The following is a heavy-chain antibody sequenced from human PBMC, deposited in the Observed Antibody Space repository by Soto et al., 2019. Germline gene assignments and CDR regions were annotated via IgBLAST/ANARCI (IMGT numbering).Heavy chain of an antibody. CDR1: GGTFSSYA. D-gene: IGHD2-15*01. Sequence: QVQLVQSGAEVKKPGSSVKVSCTASGGTFSSYAISWVRQAPGQGLEWMGGIIPIFGTANYAQKFQGRVTITADESTSTAYMELSSLRSEDTAVYYCARCSDLLSDYYYYGMDVWGQGTTVTVSS. J-gene: IGHJ6*02. CDR3: ARCSDLLSDYYYYGMDV. CDR2: IIPIFGTA. V-gene: IGHV1-69*01.